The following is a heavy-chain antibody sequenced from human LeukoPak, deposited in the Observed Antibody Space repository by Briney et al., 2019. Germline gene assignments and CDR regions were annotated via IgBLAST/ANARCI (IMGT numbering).Heavy chain of an antibody. J-gene: IGHJ6*02. CDR3: AKNTDYYDSSGYYTTSDYYYGMDV. V-gene: IGHV3-30*18. CDR1: GFTFSSYS. D-gene: IGHD3-22*01. CDR2: ISYEGSKK. Sequence: GGTLRLSCAASGFTFSSYSMNWVRQAPGKGLEGGAVISYEGSKKYYADSVKGRFTISRDNSKNTLYLQMNSLRAEDTAVYYCAKNTDYYDSSGYYTTSDYYYGMDVWGQGTTVTVSS.